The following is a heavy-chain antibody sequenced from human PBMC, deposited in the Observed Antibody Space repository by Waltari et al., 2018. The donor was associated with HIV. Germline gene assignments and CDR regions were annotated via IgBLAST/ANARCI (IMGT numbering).Heavy chain of an antibody. CDR1: GFTVRSHY. CDR2: IYSGGST. CDR3: ARDSPNLYYFDY. D-gene: IGHD7-27*01. J-gene: IGHJ4*02. V-gene: IGHV3-53*01. Sequence: EVQLVESGGGLIQPGGSLRLSCVASGFTVRSHYLGWVRQAPGKGLEWFSVIYSGGSTYYADSVKGRFTISRDNSKNTLYLQMNSLRAEDTAVYYCARDSPNLYYFDYWGQGTLVTVSS.